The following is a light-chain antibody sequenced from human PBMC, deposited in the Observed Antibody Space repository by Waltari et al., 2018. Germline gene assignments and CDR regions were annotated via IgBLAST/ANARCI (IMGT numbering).Light chain of an antibody. Sequence: DIVMTQSPDSLTVSLGERATINCKSSQSVLYSSINKNYLAWYQQTPGLPPKLLIYWASTRDSGVPDRFSGSGSGTDFTLTISSLQAEDVAVYYCQQYYTTPWTFGQGTQVEIK. V-gene: IGKV4-1*01. CDR3: QQYYTTPWT. CDR2: WAS. J-gene: IGKJ1*01. CDR1: QSVLYSSINKNY.